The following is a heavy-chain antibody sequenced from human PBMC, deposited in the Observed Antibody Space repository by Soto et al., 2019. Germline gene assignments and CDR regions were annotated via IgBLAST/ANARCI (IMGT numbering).Heavy chain of an antibody. J-gene: IGHJ4*02. CDR1: GGTFSSYT. Sequence: SVKVSCKASGGTFSSYTISWVRQAPGQGLEWMGRIIPILGIANYAQKFQGRVTITADKSTSTAYMELSSLRSEDTAVYYCATDAVLLGGGGFYFDYWGQGTLVTVSS. D-gene: IGHD3-10*01. CDR2: IIPILGIA. V-gene: IGHV1-69*04. CDR3: ATDAVLLGGGGFYFDY.